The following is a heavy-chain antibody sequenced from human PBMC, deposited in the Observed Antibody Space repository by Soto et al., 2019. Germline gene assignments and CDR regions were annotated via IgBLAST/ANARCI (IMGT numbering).Heavy chain of an antibody. CDR3: LSYRSSGYDY. J-gene: IGHJ4*02. D-gene: IGHD6-13*01. CDR2: IKSKTDGGTT. Sequence: GGSLRLSCAASGFTFSNAWMSWVRQAPGKGLEWVGRIKSKTDGGTTDYAAPVKGRFTISRDDSKNTLYLQMNSLKTQYPAVYYCLSYRSSGYDYGGQGTLVTVSS. V-gene: IGHV3-15*01. CDR1: GFTFSNAW.